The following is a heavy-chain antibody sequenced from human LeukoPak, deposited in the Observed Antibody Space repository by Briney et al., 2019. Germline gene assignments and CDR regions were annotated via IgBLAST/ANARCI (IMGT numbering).Heavy chain of an antibody. D-gene: IGHD6-13*01. J-gene: IGHJ1*01. V-gene: IGHV3-23*01. CDR1: GFTFSSYA. Sequence: HAGGSLRLSCAASGFTFSSYAMSWVRQAPGKGLEWVSAISGSGGSTYYADSVKGRFTISRDNSKNTLYLQMNSLRAEDTAVYYCAKLCSSPNAHDCEYFQHWGQGTLVTVSS. CDR3: AKLCSSPNAHDCEYFQH. CDR2: ISGSGGST.